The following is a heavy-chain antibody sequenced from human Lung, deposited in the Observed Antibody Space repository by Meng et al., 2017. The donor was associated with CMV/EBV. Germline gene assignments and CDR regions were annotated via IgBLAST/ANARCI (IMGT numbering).Heavy chain of an antibody. J-gene: IGHJ5*01. CDR1: GYTFTSYG. Sequence: KVSCKASGYTFTSYGISWVRQAPGQGLEWLGWTSTYNGITNYAQNLQGRVTMTTDTSTSTAYMELRGLRHDDTAVYYCARREGWFDSWGQGTLVTVSS. CDR3: ARREGWFDS. CDR2: TSTYNGIT. V-gene: IGHV1-18*01.